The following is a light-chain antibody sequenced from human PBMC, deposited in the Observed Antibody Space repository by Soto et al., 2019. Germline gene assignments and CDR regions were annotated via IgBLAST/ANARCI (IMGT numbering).Light chain of an antibody. CDR3: QQTFNTPRT. CDR1: QSISSY. V-gene: IGKV1-39*01. J-gene: IGKJ2*01. Sequence: DIQMTQSPSSLSASAGDRVTITCRATQSISSYLNWYQQQPGEAPKLLIYAASILQSGVPSRFSGTGSVTDFTLNISSLQPGDLAPYFCQQTFNTPRTFCQGTELEIK. CDR2: AAS.